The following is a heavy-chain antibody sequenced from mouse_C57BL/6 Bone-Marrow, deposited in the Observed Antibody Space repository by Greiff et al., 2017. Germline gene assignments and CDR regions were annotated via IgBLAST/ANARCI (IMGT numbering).Heavy chain of an antibody. CDR2: IYPGDGDT. CDR1: GYAFSSSW. D-gene: IGHD4-1*01. Sequence: QVQLKESGPELVKPGASVKISCKASGYAFSSSWMNWVKQRPGKGLEWIGRIYPGDGDTNYNGKFKGKATLTADKSSSTAYMQLSSLTSEDSAVYYCARGSNWDRFDYWGQGTTLTVSS. V-gene: IGHV1-82*01. J-gene: IGHJ2*01. CDR3: ARGSNWDRFDY.